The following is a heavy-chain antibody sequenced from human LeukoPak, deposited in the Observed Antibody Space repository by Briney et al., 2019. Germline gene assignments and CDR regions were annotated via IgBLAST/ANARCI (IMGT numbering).Heavy chain of an antibody. CDR3: ARDFSGALWFGEP. J-gene: IGHJ4*02. CDR1: GFTVSNSY. Sequence: GGSLRLSCAASGFTVSNSYVSWVRQAPGKGLEWVSGIYSGGTTYYRDSVKGRFTISRDDSKNTLYLQMNSLRAEDTAVYYCARDFSGALWFGEPRGQGTLVTVSS. CDR2: IYSGGTT. V-gene: IGHV3-53*01. D-gene: IGHD3-10*01.